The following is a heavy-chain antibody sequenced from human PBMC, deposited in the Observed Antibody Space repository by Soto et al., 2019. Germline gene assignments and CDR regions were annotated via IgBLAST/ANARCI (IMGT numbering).Heavy chain of an antibody. CDR3: AAIYCSGGSCYVDY. V-gene: IGHV1-69*02. D-gene: IGHD2-15*01. CDR2: IIPILGIA. CDR1: GGTFSSYT. J-gene: IGHJ4*02. Sequence: SVKVSCKASGGTFSSYTISWVRQAPGQGLEWMGRIIPILGIANYAQKFQGRVTITADKSTSTAYMELSSLRSEDTAVYYCAAIYCSGGSCYVDYWGQGTRVTVSS.